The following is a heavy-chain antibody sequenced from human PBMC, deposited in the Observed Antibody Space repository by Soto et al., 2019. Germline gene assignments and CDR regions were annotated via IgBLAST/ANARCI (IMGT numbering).Heavy chain of an antibody. CDR3: ARDGNCSGGSCYPHRPTGWFDP. J-gene: IGHJ5*02. D-gene: IGHD2-15*01. Sequence: QVQLQESGPGLVKPSQTLSLTCTVSGGSISSGGYYWSWIRQHPGKGLEWIGYIYYSGSTYYNPSLKSRVTISVDTSKNQFSLKLSSVTAADTAVYYCARDGNCSGGSCYPHRPTGWFDPWGQGTLVTVSS. V-gene: IGHV4-31*03. CDR2: IYYSGST. CDR1: GGSISSGGYY.